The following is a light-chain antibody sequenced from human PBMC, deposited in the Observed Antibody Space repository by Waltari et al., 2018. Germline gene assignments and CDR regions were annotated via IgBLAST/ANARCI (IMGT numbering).Light chain of an antibody. V-gene: IGLV1-44*01. Sequence: QSVLTQPPSAAVTPGQRVTISCSGGRSNLGSNSEHWFQQFPGTAPRLFIYFTDQRPSGVPGRFSGSKSGTSASLAISGLQSGDEADYYCASWDASLNGWVFGGGTKLTVL. CDR1: RSNLGSNS. J-gene: IGLJ3*02. CDR3: ASWDASLNGWV. CDR2: FTD.